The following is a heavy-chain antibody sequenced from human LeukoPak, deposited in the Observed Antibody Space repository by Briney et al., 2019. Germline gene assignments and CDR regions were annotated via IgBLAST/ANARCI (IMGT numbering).Heavy chain of an antibody. Sequence: ASVKVSCKASGYTFTSYYMHWVRQAPGQGLEWMGIINPSGGSTSYAQKFQGRVTITADESTSTAYMELSSLRSEDTAVYYCARGKVDYDSSGYFWGQGTLVTVSS. CDR3: ARGKVDYDSSGYF. CDR2: INPSGGST. D-gene: IGHD3-22*01. CDR1: GYTFTSYY. J-gene: IGHJ4*02. V-gene: IGHV1-46*01.